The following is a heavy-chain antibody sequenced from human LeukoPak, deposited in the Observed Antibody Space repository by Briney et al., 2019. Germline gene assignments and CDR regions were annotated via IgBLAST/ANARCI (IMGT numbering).Heavy chain of an antibody. D-gene: IGHD5-24*01. Sequence: PGGALRLSCAPSGFSFSSYDIHWVRPATREGRTGVSGICTAGDTYYTASLKSRVTISGEKAKNSLSLHMSCVRAADTAVYYCARVRDAYTYDYWGQGTLVTVSS. CDR3: ARVRDAYTYDY. V-gene: IGHV3-13*01. J-gene: IGHJ4*02. CDR1: GFSFSSYD. CDR2: ICTAGDT.